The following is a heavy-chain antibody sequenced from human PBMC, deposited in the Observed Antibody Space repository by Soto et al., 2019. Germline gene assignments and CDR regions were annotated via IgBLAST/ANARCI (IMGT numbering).Heavy chain of an antibody. J-gene: IGHJ4*02. Sequence: QVQLVQSGAEVKRPGASVKVSCTASGYTFTSYYMHWVRQAPGQGPEWVGIINPGGGRPKYEQKFQGRVTMTTDTDTNSVYMELSSLQSSDTAVYYCARENVPHGGSSNVADYWGQGTQVIVSS. CDR1: GYTFTSYY. CDR2: INPGGGRP. V-gene: IGHV1-46*01. CDR3: ARENVPHGGSSNVADY. D-gene: IGHD2-15*01.